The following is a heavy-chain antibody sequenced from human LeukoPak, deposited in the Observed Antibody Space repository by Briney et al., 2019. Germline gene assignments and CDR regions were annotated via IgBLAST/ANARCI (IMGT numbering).Heavy chain of an antibody. J-gene: IGHJ4*02. CDR2: IYYSGST. CDR1: GGSISSSSYY. D-gene: IGHD6-19*01. V-gene: IGHV4-39*01. CDR3: GGGPVADYYFDY. Sequence: KPSETLSLTCTVSGGSISSSSYYWGWIRQPPGKGLQWIGSIYYSGSTYYNPFLKSRVTISVDTSKNQFSLKLSSVTAADTAVYYCGGGPVADYYFDYWGQGTLVTVSS.